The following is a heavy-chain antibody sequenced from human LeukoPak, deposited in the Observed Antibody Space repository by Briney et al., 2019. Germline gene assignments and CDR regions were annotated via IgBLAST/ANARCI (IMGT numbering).Heavy chain of an antibody. CDR3: ARDKDPYYYGMDV. D-gene: IGHD2-15*01. V-gene: IGHV3-21*01. CDR2: ISSSSSYI. CDR1: GFTFSSYG. Sequence: GGSLRLSCAASGFTFSSYGMHWVRQAPGKGLEWVSSISSSSSYIYYADSVKGRFTISRDNAKNSLYLQMNSLRAEDTAVYYCARDKDPYYYGMDVWGQGTTVTVSS. J-gene: IGHJ6*02.